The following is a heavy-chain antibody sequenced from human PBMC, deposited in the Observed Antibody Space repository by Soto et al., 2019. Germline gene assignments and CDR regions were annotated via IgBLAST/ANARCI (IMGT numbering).Heavy chain of an antibody. CDR2: NIPIFETA. Sequence: SLKVSCKASGGTFSNFVISWVRQAPGQGREWMGGNIPIFETANYAQKFQGRVTIIADESTGTTYMELTSLRSEDTAVYYCARAPILVGETTYENYFDYWGQGTLVTVSS. J-gene: IGHJ4*02. V-gene: IGHV1-69*13. CDR3: ARAPILVGETTYENYFDY. CDR1: GGTFSNFV. D-gene: IGHD2-21*01.